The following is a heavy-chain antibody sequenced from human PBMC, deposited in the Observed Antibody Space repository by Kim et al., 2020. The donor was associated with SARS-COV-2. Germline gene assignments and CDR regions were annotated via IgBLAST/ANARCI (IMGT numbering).Heavy chain of an antibody. CDR2: IWYDGSNK. D-gene: IGHD3-22*01. J-gene: IGHJ6*02. Sequence: GGSLRLSCAASGFTFSSYGMHWVRQAPGKGLEWVAVIWYDGSNKYYADSVKGRFTISRDNSKNTLYLQMNSLRAEDTAVYYCARDNDDSSGYYYYYYGMDVWGQGTTVTVSS. CDR3: ARDNDDSSGYYYYYYGMDV. V-gene: IGHV3-33*01. CDR1: GFTFSSYG.